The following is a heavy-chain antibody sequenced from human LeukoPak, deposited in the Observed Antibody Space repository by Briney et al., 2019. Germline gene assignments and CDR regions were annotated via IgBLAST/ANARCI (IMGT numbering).Heavy chain of an antibody. D-gene: IGHD1-26*01. CDR2: INPNSGGT. Sequence: ASVKVSCKASGYTFTGYYMHWVRQAPGQGLEWMGWINPNSGGTNYAQKFQGRVTMTRDTSISTAYMELSRLRSDDTAVYYCAREGPETVGVPAYWGQGTLVTVSS. J-gene: IGHJ4*02. CDR1: GYTFTGYY. V-gene: IGHV1-2*02. CDR3: AREGPETVGVPAY.